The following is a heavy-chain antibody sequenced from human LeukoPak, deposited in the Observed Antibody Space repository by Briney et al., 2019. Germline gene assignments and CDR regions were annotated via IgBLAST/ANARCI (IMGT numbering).Heavy chain of an antibody. V-gene: IGHV3-7*01. CDR1: GFTFSSYW. J-gene: IGHJ4*02. CDR2: IKQDGSEK. Sequence: GGSLRLSCAASGFTFSSYWMSWVRQAPGKGLEWVANIKQDGSEKYYVDSVKSRFTISRDNAKNSLYLQMNSLRAEDTAVYYCARDMVRGVIITDFDYWGQGTLVTVSS. CDR3: ARDMVRGVIITDFDY. D-gene: IGHD3-10*01.